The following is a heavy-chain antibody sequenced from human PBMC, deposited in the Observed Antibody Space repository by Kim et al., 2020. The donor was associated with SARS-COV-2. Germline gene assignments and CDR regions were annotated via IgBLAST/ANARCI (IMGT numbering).Heavy chain of an antibody. CDR3: AKGYSSSYCFDY. V-gene: IGHV3-23*01. J-gene: IGHJ4*02. Sequence: YYADSVKGRFTISRDNSKNTLYLQMNSLRAEDTAVYYCAKGYSSSYCFDYWGQGTLVTVSS. D-gene: IGHD6-6*01.